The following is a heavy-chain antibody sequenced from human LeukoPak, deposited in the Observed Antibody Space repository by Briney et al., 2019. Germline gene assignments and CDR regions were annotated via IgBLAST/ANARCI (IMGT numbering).Heavy chain of an antibody. CDR3: ARDLGAVAELDY. CDR1: GYSISSGYY. J-gene: IGHJ4*02. D-gene: IGHD6-19*01. CDR2: IYHSGST. Sequence: SEALSLTWAVSGYSISSGYYWGWIRQPPGKGLEWIGSIYHSGSTYYNPSLKSRVTISVDTSKNQFSLKLSSVTAADTAVYYCARDLGAVAELDYWGQGTLVTVSS. V-gene: IGHV4-38-2*02.